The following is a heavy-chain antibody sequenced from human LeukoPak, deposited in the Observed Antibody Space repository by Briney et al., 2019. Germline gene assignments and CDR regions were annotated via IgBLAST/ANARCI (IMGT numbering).Heavy chain of an antibody. V-gene: IGHV1-18*01. CDR3: ARFDYYDSSGLAPY. CDR1: GYTFTSYG. CDR2: IGAYNGNT. D-gene: IGHD3-22*01. J-gene: IGHJ4*02. Sequence: GASVKVSCKASGYTFTSYGISWVRQAPGQGLEWMGWIGAYNGNTNYAQKLQGRVTMTTDTSTSTAYMELRSLRSDDTAVYYCARFDYYDSSGLAPYWGQGTLVTVSS.